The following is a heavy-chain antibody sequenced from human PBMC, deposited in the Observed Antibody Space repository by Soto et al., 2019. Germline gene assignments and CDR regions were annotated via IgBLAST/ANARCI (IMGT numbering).Heavy chain of an antibody. V-gene: IGHV3-15*07. CDR1: GFTFSNAW. CDR3: TTDQTARDYYDSRGPNDY. J-gene: IGHJ4*02. D-gene: IGHD3-22*01. CDR2: IKSKTDGGTT. Sequence: GGSLRLSCAASGFTFSNAWMNWVRQAPGKGLEWVGRIKSKTDGGTTDYAAPVKGRFTISRDDSKNTLYLQMNSLKTEDTAVYYCTTDQTARDYYDSRGPNDYWGQGTLVTVSS.